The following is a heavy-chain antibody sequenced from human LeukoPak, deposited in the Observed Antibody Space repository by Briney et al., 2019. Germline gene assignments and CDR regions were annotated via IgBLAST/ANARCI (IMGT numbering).Heavy chain of an antibody. V-gene: IGHV3-7*01. D-gene: IGHD3-10*02. Sequence: QPGGSLRLSCAVSGFIFSNYWMSWVRQAPGKGLEWVANIKQDGSEKYYVDSVKGRFTISRDNAKNSLYLRMNSLRAEDTAVYYCAGWPMFSDAFHIWGQGTMVTASS. J-gene: IGHJ3*02. CDR1: GFIFSNYW. CDR2: IKQDGSEK. CDR3: AGWPMFSDAFHI.